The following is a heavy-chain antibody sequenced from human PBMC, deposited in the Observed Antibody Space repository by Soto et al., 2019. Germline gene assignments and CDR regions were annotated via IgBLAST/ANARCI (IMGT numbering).Heavy chain of an antibody. CDR2: IGGSGTGFNT. CDR3: ARVAPYCSTTTCYIAS. V-gene: IGHV3-23*01. J-gene: IGHJ4*02. D-gene: IGHD2-2*01. Sequence: EVQLLESGGGLVRPGGSLRLYCAASGFTFSSYHMKWVRQGPGKGLEWVSTIGGSGTGFNTDYADSVKGRFVISRDNSKNTVYLQMNSLRAEDTALYYCARVAPYCSTTTCYIASGGQGTLVTVSS. CDR1: GFTFSSYH.